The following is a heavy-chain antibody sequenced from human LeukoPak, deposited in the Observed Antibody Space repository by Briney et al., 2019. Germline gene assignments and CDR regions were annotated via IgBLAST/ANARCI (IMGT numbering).Heavy chain of an antibody. CDR3: TRSAAAGGRGFDP. J-gene: IGHJ5*02. D-gene: IGHD6-13*01. Sequence: GGSLRLSCAASGFTFSSDAMSWVRQAPGKGLEWVSATSGSGGSTYYADSVKGRFTISRDNAKNTLYLQMNSLRAEDTAVYYCTRSAAAGGRGFDPWGQGTLVTVSS. CDR1: GFTFSSDA. CDR2: TSGSGGST. V-gene: IGHV3-23*01.